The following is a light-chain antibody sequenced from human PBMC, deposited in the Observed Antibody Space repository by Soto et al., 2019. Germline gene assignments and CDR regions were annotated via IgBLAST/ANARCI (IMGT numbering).Light chain of an antibody. Sequence: EIVLTQSPGTLSLSPGERATLSCRASQSVSSSYLAWYRQKPGQAPRLLIYGASSRATGIPDRFSGSGSGTDFTLTISRLEPEDFAVYYCQQYGSSSWTFGQGTKVDI. V-gene: IGKV3-20*01. CDR1: QSVSSSY. CDR2: GAS. J-gene: IGKJ1*01. CDR3: QQYGSSSWT.